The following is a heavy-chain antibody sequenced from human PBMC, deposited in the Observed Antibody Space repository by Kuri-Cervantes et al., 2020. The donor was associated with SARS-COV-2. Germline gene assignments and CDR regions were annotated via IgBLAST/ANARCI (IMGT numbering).Heavy chain of an antibody. J-gene: IGHJ6*02. V-gene: IGHV3-48*03. CDR3: ARNRVDASLASSWAQVRTSNAMDV. CDR2: ISSSGSTI. Sequence: GGSLRLSCAASGFTFSSYEMNWVRQAPGKGLEWVSYISSSGSTIYYADSVKGRFTISRDNAKNSLYLQMNTLRAEDTAVYYCARNRVDASLASSWAQVRTSNAMDVWGQGTTVTVSS. D-gene: IGHD5-12*01. CDR1: GFTFSSYE.